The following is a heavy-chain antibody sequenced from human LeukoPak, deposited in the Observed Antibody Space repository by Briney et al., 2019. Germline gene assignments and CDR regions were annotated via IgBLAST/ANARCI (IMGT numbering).Heavy chain of an antibody. CDR1: GFTVSSNY. CDR2: IYSGGST. Sequence: GGSLRLSCAASGFTVSSNYMSWVRQAPGKGLEWVSVIYSGGSTYYADSVKGRFIISRDNSKNTLYLQMNSLRAEDTAVYYCARHGGTTGTDYYYGMDVWGQGTTVTVSS. CDR3: ARHGGTTGTDYYYGMDV. V-gene: IGHV3-66*04. J-gene: IGHJ6*02. D-gene: IGHD1-1*01.